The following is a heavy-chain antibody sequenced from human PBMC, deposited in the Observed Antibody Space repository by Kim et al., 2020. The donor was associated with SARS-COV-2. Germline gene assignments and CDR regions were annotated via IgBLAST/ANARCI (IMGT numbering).Heavy chain of an antibody. J-gene: IGHJ2*01. CDR1: GGSFSSYA. D-gene: IGHD2-21*02. CDR3: ARGIYCGGDCYDWYFDL. Sequence: SVKVSCKASGGSFSSYAISWVRQAPGQGLEWMGRIIPIFGTVNYAQKFQGRVTISADESMSTAYMELSSLRSEDTAVYYCARGIYCGGDCYDWYFDLWGRGTLVTVSS. V-gene: IGHV1-69*13. CDR2: IIPIFGTV.